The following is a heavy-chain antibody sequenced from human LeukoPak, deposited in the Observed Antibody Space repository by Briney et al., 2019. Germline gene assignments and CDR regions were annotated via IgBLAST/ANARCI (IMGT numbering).Heavy chain of an antibody. V-gene: IGHV7-4-1*02. Sequence: GASVKVSCKASGYTFITYGINWVRQAPGQGLEWMGWINPNTGNPMYALGFTGRFVFSLDTSVSTAYLQISSLKAEDTAVYYCARPSGTIFGVVTPFDYWGQGTLVTVSS. D-gene: IGHD3-3*01. CDR2: INPNTGNP. J-gene: IGHJ4*02. CDR3: ARPSGTIFGVVTPFDY. CDR1: GYTFITYG.